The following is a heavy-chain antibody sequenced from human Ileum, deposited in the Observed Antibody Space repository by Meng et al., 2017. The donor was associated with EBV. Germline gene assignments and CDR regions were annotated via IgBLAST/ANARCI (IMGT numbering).Heavy chain of an antibody. D-gene: IGHD4-23*01. J-gene: IGHJ4*02. V-gene: IGHV4-30-2*01. CDR1: GGSSSSGGHS. CDR2: IQHSGST. CDR3: ARAHPVVYFFDY. Sequence: QLQLQEPGSGLVKPSQTLSLTCAVAGGSSSSGGHSWSWIRQPPGKGLEWIGDIQHSGSTYYNPSLKSRVTISVDRSRNQFSLKLSSVTAADTAVYYCARAHPVVYFFDYWGQGTLVTVSS.